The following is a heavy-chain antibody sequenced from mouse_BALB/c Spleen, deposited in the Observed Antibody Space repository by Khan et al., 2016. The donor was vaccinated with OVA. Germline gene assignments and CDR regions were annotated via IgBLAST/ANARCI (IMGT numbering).Heavy chain of an antibody. D-gene: IGHD1-1*01. J-gene: IGHJ4*01. V-gene: IGHV1-76*01. CDR1: GYIFTSYW. CDR3: SRAAFTTQAMDY. CDR2: IYPGTGST. Sequence: QVQLKQSGAELVRPGASVKLSCKTSGYIFTSYWIHWVKQRSGQGLEWIARIYPGTGSTYSNEKLKGKATLTADKSSNTAYMQLRRLKSEDSAVCFCSRAAFTTQAMDYWGQGTSVTVSS.